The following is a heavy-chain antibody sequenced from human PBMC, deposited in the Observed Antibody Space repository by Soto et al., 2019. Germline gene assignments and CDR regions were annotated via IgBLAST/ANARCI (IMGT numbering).Heavy chain of an antibody. Sequence: SETLSLTCAVYGGSFSGYYWSWIRQPPGKGLEWIGEINHSGSTNYNPSLKSRVTISVDTSKNQFSLKLSSVTAADTAVYYCARSITIFGVVTGFDYWGQGTLVTV. V-gene: IGHV4-34*01. J-gene: IGHJ4*02. CDR2: INHSGST. CDR3: ARSITIFGVVTGFDY. D-gene: IGHD3-3*01. CDR1: GGSFSGYY.